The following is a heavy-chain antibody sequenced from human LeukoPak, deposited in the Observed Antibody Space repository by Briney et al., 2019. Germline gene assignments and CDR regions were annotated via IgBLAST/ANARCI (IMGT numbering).Heavy chain of an antibody. CDR3: ARDDTWFVARGVFDY. D-gene: IGHD2-21*01. J-gene: IGHJ4*02. CDR2: ISSSSSTI. V-gene: IGHV3-48*01. CDR1: GFTFSSYS. Sequence: GGSLRLSCAASGFTFSSYSMNWVRQAPGKGLEWVSYISSSSSTIYYADSVKGRFTISRDNAKNSLYLQMNSLRAEDTAVYYCARDDTWFVARGVFDYWGQGTLVTVSS.